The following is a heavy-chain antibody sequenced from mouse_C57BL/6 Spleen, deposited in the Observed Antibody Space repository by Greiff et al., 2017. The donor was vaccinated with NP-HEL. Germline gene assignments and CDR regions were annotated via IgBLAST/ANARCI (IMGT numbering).Heavy chain of an antibody. V-gene: IGHV1-26*01. J-gene: IGHJ3*01. Sequence: EVQLQQSGPELVKPGASVKISCKASGYTFTDYYMNWVKQSHGKSLEWIGDINPNNGGTSYNQKFKGKATLTVDKSSSTAYMELRSLTSEDSAGYYCVDSWFAYWGQGTLVTVSA. CDR3: VDSWFAY. CDR2: INPNNGGT. CDR1: GYTFTDYY.